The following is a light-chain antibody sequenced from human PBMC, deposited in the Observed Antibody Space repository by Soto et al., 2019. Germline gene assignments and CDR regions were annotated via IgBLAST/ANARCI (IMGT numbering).Light chain of an antibody. J-gene: IGKJ1*01. CDR2: GAS. Sequence: EIVMTQSPATLSVSPGERATLSCRASQSVSSNLAWYQQKPGQAPRLLIYGASTMATCIPARFSGSGSGTEFTPTISCLQSEEYAVYYCRQYNNWPQTFGQGTKVEIK. CDR1: QSVSSN. V-gene: IGKV3-15*01. CDR3: RQYNNWPQT.